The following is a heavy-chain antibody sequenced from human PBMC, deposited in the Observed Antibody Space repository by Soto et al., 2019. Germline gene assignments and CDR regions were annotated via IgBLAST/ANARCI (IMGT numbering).Heavy chain of an antibody. D-gene: IGHD3-10*01. CDR3: ARVRSGSYSEFDY. J-gene: IGHJ4*02. CDR2: ISNSGSNT. CDR1: GFTFSTCA. Sequence: GGSLRLSCAASGFTFSTCAMSWVRQAPGKGLEWVSGISNSGSNTYYADSVNGRFSISRDNSKNKVFLEMNTLRAEDTAVYFCARVRSGSYSEFDYWGQGTLVTVSS. V-gene: IGHV3-23*01.